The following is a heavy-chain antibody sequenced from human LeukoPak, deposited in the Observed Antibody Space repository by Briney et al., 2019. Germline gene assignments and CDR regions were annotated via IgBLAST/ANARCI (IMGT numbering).Heavy chain of an antibody. CDR3: ARLRYFDWLLSDAFDI. Sequence: ASVKVSCKASGYTFTGYYMHWVRQAPGQGLEWMGWINPNSGGTNYAQKFQGGVTMTRDTSISTAYMELSRLRSDDTAVYYCARLRYFDWLLSDAFDIWGQGTMVTVSS. J-gene: IGHJ3*02. CDR1: GYTFTGYY. V-gene: IGHV1-2*02. CDR2: INPNSGGT. D-gene: IGHD3-9*01.